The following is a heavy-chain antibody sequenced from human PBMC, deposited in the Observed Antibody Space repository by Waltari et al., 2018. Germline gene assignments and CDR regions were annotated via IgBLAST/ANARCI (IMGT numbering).Heavy chain of an antibody. CDR3: ARGSPARSARIAWFDP. D-gene: IGHD6-6*01. CDR2: INHSGST. J-gene: IGHJ5*02. Sequence: QVQLQQWGAGLLKPSETLSLTCAVYGGSFSGYYWSWIRQPPGKGLEWIGEINHSGSTNYNPCLKSRVTRSVDTAKNQFSLKLSSVTAADTAVDYCARGSPARSARIAWFDPWGQGTLVTVSS. V-gene: IGHV4-34*01. CDR1: GGSFSGYY.